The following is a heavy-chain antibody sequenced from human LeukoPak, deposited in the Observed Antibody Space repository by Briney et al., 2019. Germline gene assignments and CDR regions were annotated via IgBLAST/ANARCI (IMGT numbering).Heavy chain of an antibody. D-gene: IGHD2-15*01. V-gene: IGHV3-74*01. CDR1: GFTFSSHW. J-gene: IGHJ5*02. Sequence: GGSLRLSCAASGFTFSSHWMHWVRQVPGKGLVWVSRINSDGSSTSYGDSVKSRFTISRDNAKGTLYLQMHSLRVEDTAVYYCARDLGGILSWGQGTRVTVSS. CDR3: ARDLGGILS. CDR2: INSDGSST.